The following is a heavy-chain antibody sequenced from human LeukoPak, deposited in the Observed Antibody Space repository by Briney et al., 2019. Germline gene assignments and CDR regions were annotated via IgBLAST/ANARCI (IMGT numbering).Heavy chain of an antibody. D-gene: IGHD3-22*01. CDR1: GGSISSGGYS. V-gene: IGHV4-30-2*01. CDR3: ARSNWYYDSEGGLYHFDY. CDR2: IYHSGST. Sequence: SETLSLTCAVSGGSISSGGYSWSWIRQPPGKGLEWIGYIYHSGSTYYNPSLKSRVTISVDRSKNQFSLKLSSVTAADTAVYYCARSNWYYDSEGGLYHFDYWGQGTLVTVST. J-gene: IGHJ4*02.